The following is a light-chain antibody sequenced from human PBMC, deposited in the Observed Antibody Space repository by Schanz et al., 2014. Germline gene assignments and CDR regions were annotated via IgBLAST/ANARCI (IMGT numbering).Light chain of an antibody. CDR2: DAS. CDR3: QQYDNVPPT. Sequence: DIQMTPSPSSLSASVGERVTITCRASQDITTNLNWYQQKLGRAPKLLIFDASTLERGVPSRFGGSGSGTDFTLTIHSLLPEDIATYYCQQYDNVPPTFGGGTKVEIK. CDR1: QDITTN. J-gene: IGKJ4*01. V-gene: IGKV1-33*01.